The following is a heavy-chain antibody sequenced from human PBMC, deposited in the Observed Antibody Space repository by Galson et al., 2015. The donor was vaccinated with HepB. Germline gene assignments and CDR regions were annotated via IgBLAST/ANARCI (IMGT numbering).Heavy chain of an antibody. CDR1: GSGFTFSNYW. Sequence: SLRLSCAASGSGFTFSNYWMTWVRQAPGKGLEWVTNIKGDGNEKYYVDSVKGRFTISRDNAKNSMPLLMNSLRDEDTAVYFCASCIHSSGDYSSSWYRHGLDVWGRGTVVAVSS. D-gene: IGHD6-13*01. V-gene: IGHV3-7*01. CDR3: ASCIHSSGDYSSSWYRHGLDV. CDR2: IKGDGNEK. J-gene: IGHJ3*01.